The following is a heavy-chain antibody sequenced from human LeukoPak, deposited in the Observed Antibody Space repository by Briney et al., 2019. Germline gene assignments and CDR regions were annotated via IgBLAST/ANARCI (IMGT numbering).Heavy chain of an antibody. CDR2: ISGSGGST. V-gene: IGHV3-23*01. CDR1: GFTFSSYA. Sequence: LPGGPLRLSCAASGFTFSSYAMRWVRPAPGKGLEWVSAISGSGGSTYYADSVKGRFTISSDNSKNTLYLQMNSLRAEDTAVYFCAMYSSAPEYWGEGTLVTVSS. J-gene: IGHJ4*02. CDR3: AMYSSAPEY. D-gene: IGHD6-25*01.